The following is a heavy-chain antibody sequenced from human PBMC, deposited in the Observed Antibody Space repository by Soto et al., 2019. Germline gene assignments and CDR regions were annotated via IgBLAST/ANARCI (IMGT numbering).Heavy chain of an antibody. Sequence: SETLSLTCTVSGGSISSSSYYWGWIRQPPGKGLEWIGSIYYSGSTYYNPSLKSRVTISVDTSKNQFSLKLSSVTAADTAVYYCARHIPGTVLLWFGELLGRYFDYWGQGTLVTVS. CDR3: ARHIPGTVLLWFGELLGRYFDY. CDR1: GGSISSSSYY. J-gene: IGHJ4*02. V-gene: IGHV4-39*01. D-gene: IGHD3-10*01. CDR2: IYYSGST.